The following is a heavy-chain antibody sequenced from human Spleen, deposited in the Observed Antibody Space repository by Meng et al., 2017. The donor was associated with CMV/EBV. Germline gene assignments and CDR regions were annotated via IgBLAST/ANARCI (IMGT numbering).Heavy chain of an antibody. Sequence: GESLKISCAASGFTFSGYWMNWVRQTPGKGLEWVANIKQDGSDKYYADSVKGRFTISRDNAETSLYLQMNSLRAEDTAIYYCARDSIAWSGYYALRPTFYGMDVWGQGTTVTVSS. CDR1: GFTFSGYW. CDR3: ARDSIAWSGYYALRPTFYGMDV. D-gene: IGHD3-3*01. V-gene: IGHV3-7*01. J-gene: IGHJ6*02. CDR2: IKQDGSDK.